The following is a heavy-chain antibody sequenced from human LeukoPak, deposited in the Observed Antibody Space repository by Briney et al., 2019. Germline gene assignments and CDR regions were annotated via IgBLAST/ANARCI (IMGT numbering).Heavy chain of an antibody. CDR1: GGSIRNYY. D-gene: IGHD6-13*01. Sequence: SETLSLSCSVSGGSIRNYYWSWIRQPPGKGLEWIGYISYSGNTNYNPSLKSRLTISVDLSTNQFSLKLTSVTGADTAVYYCVRHSSWYYDFDYWGQGTLVTVSS. CDR3: VRHSSWYYDFDY. V-gene: IGHV4-59*08. CDR2: ISYSGNT. J-gene: IGHJ4*02.